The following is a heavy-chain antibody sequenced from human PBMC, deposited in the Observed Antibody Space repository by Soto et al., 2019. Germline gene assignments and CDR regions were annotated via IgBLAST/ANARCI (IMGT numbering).Heavy chain of an antibody. CDR2: INPNSGDT. CDR3: TRGSRIISGAAFFDP. Sequence: ASVKVSGKASGYNFSGYYMHWVRQAPGQGLEWMGWINPNSGDTDYAQKFQGWVTMTRDTSISTAYMELSRVTSDDTAVYYCTRGSRIISGAAFFDPWGQGTLVTVSS. CDR1: GYNFSGYY. V-gene: IGHV1-2*04. J-gene: IGHJ5*02. D-gene: IGHD3-16*01.